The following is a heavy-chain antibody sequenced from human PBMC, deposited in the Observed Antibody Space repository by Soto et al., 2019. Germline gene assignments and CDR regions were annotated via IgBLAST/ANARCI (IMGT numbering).Heavy chain of an antibody. CDR2: IEPSDSRT. V-gene: IGHV5-10-1*01. D-gene: IGHD5-18*01. CDR1: GYTFTNHC. CDR3: AKRHRYSYDFDY. J-gene: IGHJ4*02. Sequence: GGSLKISFNCSGYTFTNHCISWVRQKPGQGVEWVGRIEPSDSRTKYNPSFEGHVTISVDKSIGATFLQWSSLEASDTAVYYCAKRHRYSYDFDYWGQGTLVTDSS.